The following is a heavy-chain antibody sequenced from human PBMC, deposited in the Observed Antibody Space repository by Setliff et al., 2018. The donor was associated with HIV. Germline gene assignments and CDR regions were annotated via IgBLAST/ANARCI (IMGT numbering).Heavy chain of an antibody. Sequence: VASLKVSCQASGYTFIRYYIHWVRQAPGQRLEWMGIFYPSGSSTTYAQKHQARVIMTTDTATSTAYMELMSLRSDDTAVYYWARVGGPYYDITTCYYGAVDYWGQGTLVTVSS. CDR3: ARVGGPYYDITTCYYGAVDY. V-gene: IGHV1-46*01. CDR1: GYTFIRYY. CDR2: FYPSGSST. J-gene: IGHJ4*02. D-gene: IGHD3-9*01.